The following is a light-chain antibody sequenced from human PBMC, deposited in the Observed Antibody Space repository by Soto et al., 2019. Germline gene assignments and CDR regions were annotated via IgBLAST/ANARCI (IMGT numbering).Light chain of an antibody. CDR2: DAS. Sequence: DIEMIQSPSSLSASVGDRVTITCQASQDISKYLNWYQQKPGKAPKLLIYDASNLETGVPSRFSRSGSGTHLTFTVTSLQPEDIATYYCQHFNSIPYSFGQGTKLEIK. CDR1: QDISKY. V-gene: IGKV1-33*01. J-gene: IGKJ2*01. CDR3: QHFNSIPYS.